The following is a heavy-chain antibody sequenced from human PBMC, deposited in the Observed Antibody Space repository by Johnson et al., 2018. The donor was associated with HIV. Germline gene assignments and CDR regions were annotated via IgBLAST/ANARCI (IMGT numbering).Heavy chain of an antibody. V-gene: IGHV3-20*04. J-gene: IGHJ3*01. D-gene: IGHD2-15*01. CDR2: INWNGGST. CDR3: ARGIVEVQPRYRLLRDDVFDV. Sequence: VQLVESGGGVVQPGRSLRLSCAASGFTFNTYAINWNGGSTAYADSVKGRFTISRDNAKNSLYLQMDSLRAKDTALYYCARGIVEVQPRYRLLRDDVFDVWGQGTMVTVSS. CDR1: GFTFNTYA.